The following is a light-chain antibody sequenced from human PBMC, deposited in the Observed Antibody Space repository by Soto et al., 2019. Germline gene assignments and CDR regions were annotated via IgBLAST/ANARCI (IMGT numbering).Light chain of an antibody. CDR2: EGS. CDR3: CSYAVSSTYV. CDR1: SSDVGSYNL. J-gene: IGLJ1*01. V-gene: IGLV2-23*01. Sequence: QSALTQPASVSGSPGQSITISCPGTSSDVGSYNLVSWYQQHPGKAPKHMIYEGSKRPSGVSNRFSGSKSGNTASLTISGLQAEDEADYYCCSYAVSSTYVFGTGTKVTVL.